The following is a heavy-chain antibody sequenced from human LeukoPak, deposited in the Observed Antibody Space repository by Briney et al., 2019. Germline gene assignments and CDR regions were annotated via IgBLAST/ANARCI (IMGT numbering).Heavy chain of an antibody. J-gene: IGHJ4*02. V-gene: IGHV4-39*01. D-gene: IGHD6-13*01. Sequence: SETLSLTCTVSGGSISSSSYYWGWIRQPPGNGLEWIGSIYYSGSTYYNPSLKSRATISVDTSKNQFSLKLSSVTAADTAVYYRARLDQDSSWSYYFDYWGQGTLVTVSS. CDR3: ARLDQDSSWSYYFDY. CDR1: GGSISSSSYY. CDR2: IYYSGST.